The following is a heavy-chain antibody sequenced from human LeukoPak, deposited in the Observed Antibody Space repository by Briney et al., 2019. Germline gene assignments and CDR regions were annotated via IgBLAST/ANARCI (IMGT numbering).Heavy chain of an antibody. CDR2: IIPILGIA. D-gene: IGHD6-19*01. Sequence: SVTVSCKASGGTFSSYAISWVRQAPGQGREWMGRIIPILGIANYAQKFQGRVTITADKSTSTAYMELSSLRSEDTAVYYCARGDHMDSIAVASGAFDIWGQGTMVTVSS. J-gene: IGHJ3*02. CDR1: GGTFSSYA. CDR3: ARGDHMDSIAVASGAFDI. V-gene: IGHV1-69*10.